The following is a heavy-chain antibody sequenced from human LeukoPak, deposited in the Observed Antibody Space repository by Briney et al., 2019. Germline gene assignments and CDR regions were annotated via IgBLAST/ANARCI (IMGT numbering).Heavy chain of an antibody. Sequence: GGSLRLSCAASGFTFSSYGMHWVRQAPGKGLEWVAVIWYDGSNKYYADSVKGRFTISRDNAKNSLYLQMNSLRAEDTAVYYCARDRRDIVVVPAAMSPWGQGTLVTVSS. V-gene: IGHV3-33*01. D-gene: IGHD2-2*01. CDR3: ARDRRDIVVVPAAMSP. CDR1: GFTFSSYG. J-gene: IGHJ5*02. CDR2: IWYDGSNK.